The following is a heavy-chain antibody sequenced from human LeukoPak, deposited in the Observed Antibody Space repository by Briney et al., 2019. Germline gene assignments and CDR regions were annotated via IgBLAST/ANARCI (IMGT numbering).Heavy chain of an antibody. CDR1: GGSISSGSYY. V-gene: IGHV4-61*02. J-gene: IGHJ2*01. CDR2: IYTSGST. Sequence: SETLSLTCTVSGGSISSGSYYWSWIRQPAGKGLEWIGRIYTSGSTNNNPSLKSRVTISVDTSKNQISLKLSSVTTADTAVYFCARAPDYSSSWNVGYWYFDLWGRGTLVTVSS. CDR3: ARAPDYSSSWNVGYWYFDL. D-gene: IGHD6-13*01.